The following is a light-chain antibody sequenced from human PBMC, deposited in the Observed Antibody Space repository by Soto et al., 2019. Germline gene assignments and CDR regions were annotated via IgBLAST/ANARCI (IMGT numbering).Light chain of an antibody. CDR1: QSVSSSY. CDR2: GAS. Sequence: IVLKQSPGTLSLSPGERATLSCRASQSVSSSYLAWYQQKPGQAPRLLIYGASTRATGIPDRFSGSGAGTDFTLTISRLEHEDVAVYYCQRYGGFGQGTKV. CDR3: QRYGG. V-gene: IGKV3-20*01. J-gene: IGKJ1*01.